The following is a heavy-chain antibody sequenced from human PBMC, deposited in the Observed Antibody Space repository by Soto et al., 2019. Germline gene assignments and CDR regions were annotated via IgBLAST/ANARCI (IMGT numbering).Heavy chain of an antibody. CDR2: INWNGGTT. D-gene: IGHD3-10*01. CDR1: GFTFDDYA. CDR3: SKSQTPMVRGVIEAFDY. V-gene: IGHV3-20*04. Sequence: GGSLRLSCVASGFTFDDYAMSWVRQVPGKGLEWVSGINWNGGTTHYADSVKGRFTISRDNARNSLYLQMNSLRAEDTALYYCSKSQTPMVRGVIEAFDYWGQGTLVTVSS. J-gene: IGHJ4*02.